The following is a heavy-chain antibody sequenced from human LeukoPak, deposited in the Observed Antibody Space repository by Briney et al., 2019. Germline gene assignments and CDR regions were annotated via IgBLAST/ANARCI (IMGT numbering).Heavy chain of an antibody. CDR3: AKEGGIAAAGTLDN. V-gene: IGHV3-30*04. D-gene: IGHD6-13*01. J-gene: IGHJ4*02. CDR2: ISYDGSNK. CDR1: GFTFSSYA. Sequence: PTGGSLRLSCAASGFTFSSYAMHWVRQAPGKGLEWVAVISYDGSNKYYADSVKGRFTISRDNPKNTLYLQMNSLRAEDTAVYYCAKEGGIAAAGTLDNWGQGTLVTVSS.